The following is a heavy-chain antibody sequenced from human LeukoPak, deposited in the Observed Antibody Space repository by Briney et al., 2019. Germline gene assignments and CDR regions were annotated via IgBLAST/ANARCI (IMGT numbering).Heavy chain of an antibody. CDR1: GFTFSSYA. Sequence: PGGSLRLSCAASGFTFSSYAMSWIRQAPGKGLEWVSAISGSGGSTYYADYVKGRFTISRDNSKNTLYLQMNSLRAEDTAVYYCAKDIAAVIPYNWFDPWGQGTLVTVSS. CDR3: AKDIAAVIPYNWFDP. CDR2: ISGSGGST. D-gene: IGHD6-13*01. J-gene: IGHJ5*02. V-gene: IGHV3-23*01.